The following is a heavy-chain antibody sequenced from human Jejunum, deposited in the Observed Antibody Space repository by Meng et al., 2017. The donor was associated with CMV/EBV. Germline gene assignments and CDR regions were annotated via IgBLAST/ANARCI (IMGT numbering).Heavy chain of an antibody. CDR3: ARGPGASTREGFDY. V-gene: IGHV4-4*07. CDR2: FYSSDTY. J-gene: IGHJ4*02. CDR1: GGSISNHY. Sequence: QGRLQESGPGLVKPSETLFLPCTVSGGSISNHYWSWIRQSAGKGLEWIGRFYSSDTYNYHPSLNSRLTMSLDTSKNQFSLNLSSVTAADTAIYYCARGPGASTREGFDYWGLGTLVTVSS. D-gene: IGHD1-26*01.